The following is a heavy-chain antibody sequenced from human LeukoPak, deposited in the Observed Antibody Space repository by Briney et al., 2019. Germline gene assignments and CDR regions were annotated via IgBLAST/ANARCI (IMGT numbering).Heavy chain of an antibody. CDR1: GGSMTSYY. Sequence: SETLSLTCTVSGGSMTSYYWSWIRQPPGKGLEWIGSIYYSGSTNYSPSLKSRVTISVDTSKNQFSLKLSSVTAADTAVYYCARRGYYYDTSGYYYFYYWGQGTLVTVSS. CDR2: IYYSGST. V-gene: IGHV4-59*01. J-gene: IGHJ4*02. D-gene: IGHD3-22*01. CDR3: ARRGYYYDTSGYYYFYY.